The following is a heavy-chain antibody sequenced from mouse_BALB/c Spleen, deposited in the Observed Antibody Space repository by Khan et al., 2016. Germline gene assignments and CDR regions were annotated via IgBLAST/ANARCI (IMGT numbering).Heavy chain of an antibody. CDR3: ARGGQYFGSSYVGYWYFDV. D-gene: IGHD1-1*01. Sequence: QVQLQQSGAELMKPGASVKISCKATGYTFSSYWIEWVKQRPGHGLEWIGEILPGSGSSNYNEKFKGKATFTGDTSSNTAYMQLSSLTSEDSAVFYCARGGQYFGSSYVGYWYFDVWGAGTTVTVSS. V-gene: IGHV1-9*01. J-gene: IGHJ1*01. CDR1: GYTFSSYW. CDR2: ILPGSGSS.